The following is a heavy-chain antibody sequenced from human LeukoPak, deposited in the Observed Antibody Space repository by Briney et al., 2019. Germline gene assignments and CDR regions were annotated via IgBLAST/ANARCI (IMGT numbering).Heavy chain of an antibody. D-gene: IGHD3-22*01. CDR2: INPNSGGT. Sequence: ASVKVSCKASGYTFTGYYMHWVRQAPGQGLEWMGWINPNSGGTNYAQRFRGRVTMARDTSISTAYMELSRLRSDDTAVYYCARGDSSGYYYQDYFDYWGQGTLVTVSS. CDR3: ARGDSSGYYYQDYFDY. J-gene: IGHJ4*02. CDR1: GYTFTGYY. V-gene: IGHV1-2*02.